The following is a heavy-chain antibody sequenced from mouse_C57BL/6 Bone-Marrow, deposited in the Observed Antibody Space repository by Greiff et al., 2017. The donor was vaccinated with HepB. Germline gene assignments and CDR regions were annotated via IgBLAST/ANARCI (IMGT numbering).Heavy chain of an antibody. V-gene: IGHV1-59*01. CDR3: AIWYLTGY. Sequence: QVQLQQPGAELVRPGTSVKLSCKASGYTFTSYWMHWVKQRPGQGLEWIGVIDPSDSYTTYNQKFKGKATLTVNTSSSTAYMQLSSLTSEDSAVYYCAIWYLTGYWGQGTTLTVSS. CDR1: GYTFTSYW. J-gene: IGHJ2*01. D-gene: IGHD2-1*01. CDR2: IDPSDSYT.